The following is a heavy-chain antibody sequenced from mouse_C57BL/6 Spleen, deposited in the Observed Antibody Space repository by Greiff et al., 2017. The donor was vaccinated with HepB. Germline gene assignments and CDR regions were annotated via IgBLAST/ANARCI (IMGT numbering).Heavy chain of an antibody. Sequence: QVQLKQPGAELVKPGASVKLSCKASGYTFTSYWMHWVKQRPGRGLEWIGRIDPNSGGTKYNEKFKSKATLTVDKPSSTAYMQLSSLTSEDSAVYYCARRGPDSSGYVDFDYWGQGTTLTVSS. CDR1: GYTFTSYW. V-gene: IGHV1-72*01. CDR2: IDPNSGGT. CDR3: ARRGPDSSGYVDFDY. J-gene: IGHJ2*01. D-gene: IGHD3-2*02.